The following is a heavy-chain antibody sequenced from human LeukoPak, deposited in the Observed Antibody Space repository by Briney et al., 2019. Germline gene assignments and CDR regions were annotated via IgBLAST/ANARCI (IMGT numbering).Heavy chain of an antibody. D-gene: IGHD3-10*01. CDR2: ISGSGGST. Sequence: GGSLRLSCAASGFTFSSYAMSWVRQAPGKGLEWVSAISGSGGSTYYADSVKGRFTISRDNSKNTLYLQMNSLRAEDTAVYYCAREPYYYYGSGDVCDAFDIWGQGTMVTVSS. V-gene: IGHV3-23*01. CDR3: AREPYYYYGSGDVCDAFDI. CDR1: GFTFSSYA. J-gene: IGHJ3*02.